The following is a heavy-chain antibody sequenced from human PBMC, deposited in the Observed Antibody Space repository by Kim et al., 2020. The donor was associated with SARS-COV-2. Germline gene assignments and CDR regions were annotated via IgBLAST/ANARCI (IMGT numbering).Heavy chain of an antibody. V-gene: IGHV3-23*01. CDR3: AKSGIAAAGYGMDV. Sequence: ADSVKGRFTISRDNYKNTLYLQMNSLRAEDTAVYYCAKSGIAAAGYGMDVWGQWTTVTVSS. D-gene: IGHD6-13*01. J-gene: IGHJ6*02.